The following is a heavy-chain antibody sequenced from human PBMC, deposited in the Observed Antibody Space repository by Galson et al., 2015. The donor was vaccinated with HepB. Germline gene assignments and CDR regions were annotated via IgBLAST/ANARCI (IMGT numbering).Heavy chain of an antibody. CDR1: GGSISSSSYS. V-gene: IGHV4-39*01. D-gene: IGHD1-26*01. CDR3: ARHKIEGDWELLHWNYFDY. Sequence: SETLSLTCTVSGGSISSSSYSWGWIRQPPGRGLEWIGSIYYSGSTYYNPSLKSRVTISVDTSKNQFSLKLSSVTAADTAVYYCARHKIEGDWELLHWNYFDYWGQGTLVTVSS. CDR2: IYYSGST. J-gene: IGHJ4*02.